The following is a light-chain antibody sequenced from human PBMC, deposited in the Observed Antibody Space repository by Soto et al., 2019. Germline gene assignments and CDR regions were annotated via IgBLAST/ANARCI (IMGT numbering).Light chain of an antibody. J-gene: IGKJ1*01. Sequence: EIVLSQFPGPLSLSPGDRASLCCRASQSVGRSLAWYKQKTGQAPRLVIYDESNRATGIPARFSGSGSGTDLNLTISSLEPEDFAVYYCQKRSNWTWACGQGTQVDIK. V-gene: IGKV3-11*01. CDR1: QSVGRS. CDR3: QKRSNWTWA. CDR2: DES.